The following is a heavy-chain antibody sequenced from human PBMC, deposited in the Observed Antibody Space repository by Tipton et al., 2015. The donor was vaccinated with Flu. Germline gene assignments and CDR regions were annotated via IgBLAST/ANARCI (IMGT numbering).Heavy chain of an antibody. CDR1: GGSFSGYY. V-gene: IGHV4-34*01. J-gene: IGHJ4*02. D-gene: IGHD2-21*02. Sequence: TLSLTCAVYGGSFSGYYWSWIRQPPGKGLEWIGEVNHSGSTNYNPSLKSRVTISVDTSKNQFSVRLSSVTAADTAAYYCARRVTKSAQSWNYIDYWGQGTLVTVSS. CDR2: VNHSGST. CDR3: ARRVTKSAQSWNYIDY.